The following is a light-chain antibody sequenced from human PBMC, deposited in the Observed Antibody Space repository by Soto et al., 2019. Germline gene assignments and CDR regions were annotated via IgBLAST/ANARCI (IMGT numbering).Light chain of an antibody. CDR1: SSNIGAGYV. CDR2: GNT. Sequence: QSVLTQPPSVSGAPGQRVTISCTGSSSNIGAGYVVHWYQRLPVTAPKLLIYGNTNRPSGVPDRFSGSKSDTSASLAITGLQAEDEADYYCQSYDSSLLTYVFGTGTKVTVL. CDR3: QSYDSSLLTYV. V-gene: IGLV1-40*01. J-gene: IGLJ1*01.